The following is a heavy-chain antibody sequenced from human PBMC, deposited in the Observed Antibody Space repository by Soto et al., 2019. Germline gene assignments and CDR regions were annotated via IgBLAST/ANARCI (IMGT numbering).Heavy chain of an antibody. CDR2: IYWDDDK. J-gene: IGHJ6*02. D-gene: IGHD2-21*02. CDR3: AHSRCGGDCLQSYSSHYYYGMDV. V-gene: IGHV2-5*02. CDR1: GFSLSTGGVG. Sequence: QITLKESGPALVKPTQTLTLTCTISGFSLSTGGVGVGWIRQPPGKALEWLALIYWDDDKRYSPSLRSRLTITNAPSKNQVVLTMTNIDPVDTATYYCAHSRCGGDCLQSYSSHYYYGMDVWGQGTTVTVSS.